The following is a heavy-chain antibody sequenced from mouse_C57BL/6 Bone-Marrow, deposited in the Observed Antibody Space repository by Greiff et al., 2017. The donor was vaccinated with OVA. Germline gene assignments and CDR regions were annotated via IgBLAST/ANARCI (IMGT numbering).Heavy chain of an antibody. D-gene: IGHD1-1*01. V-gene: IGHV1-9*01. J-gene: IGHJ1*03. CDR3: ARSSITTVVATRYFDV. CDR1: GYTFTGYW. CDR2: ILPGSGST. Sequence: QVQLQQSGAELMKPGASVKLSCKATGYTFTGYWIEWVKQRPGHGLEWIGEILPGSGSTNSNEKFKGKATFTADTSSNPAYMQLSSLTTEDSAIYYCARSSITTVVATRYFDVWGTGTTVTVSS.